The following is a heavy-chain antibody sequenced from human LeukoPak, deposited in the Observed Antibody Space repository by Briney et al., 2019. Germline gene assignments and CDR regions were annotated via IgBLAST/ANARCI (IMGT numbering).Heavy chain of an antibody. CDR1: GGSISNYY. V-gene: IGHV4-59*01. CDR3: ARDTARLTAFDI. D-gene: IGHD4/OR15-4a*01. J-gene: IGHJ3*02. Sequence: SETLSLTCTVSGGSISNYYWSWIRQPPGKGLEWIGYIYYSGSTNYNPSLKSRVTISVDTSKNQFSLKLSSVTAADTAVYYCARDTARLTAFDIWGQGTMVTVSS. CDR2: IYYSGST.